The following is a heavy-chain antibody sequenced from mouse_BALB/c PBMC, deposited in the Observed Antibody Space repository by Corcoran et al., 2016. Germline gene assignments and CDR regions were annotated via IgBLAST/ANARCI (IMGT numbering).Heavy chain of an antibody. CDR2: IYPYNGGT. CDR1: GYTFTDYN. J-gene: IGHJ2*01. CDR3: ARAITTVFDY. V-gene: IGHV1S29*02. D-gene: IGHD1-1*01. Sequence: VQLQQSGPELVKPGASVKISCKASGYTFTDYNMHWVKQSHGKSLEWIGYIYPYNGGTGYNQKFKSKATLTVDNSSSTAYMELRSLTSEDSAVYYCARAITTVFDYWGQGTTLTVSS.